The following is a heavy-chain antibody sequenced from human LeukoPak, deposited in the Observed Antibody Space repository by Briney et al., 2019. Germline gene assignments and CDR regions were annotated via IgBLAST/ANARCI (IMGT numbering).Heavy chain of an antibody. CDR1: EFTLTELS. CDR3: ATDLGDDVVVPADSVRVDY. J-gene: IGHJ4*02. Sequence: ASVKVSCKVSEFTLTELSMHWVRQAPGKGLEWMGGFYPEGGETIYAQKFQGRVTMTEDTSTDTAYMELSSLRSEDTAVYFCATDLGDDVVVPADSVRVDYWGQGTLVTVSS. CDR2: FYPEGGET. V-gene: IGHV1-24*01. D-gene: IGHD2-2*01.